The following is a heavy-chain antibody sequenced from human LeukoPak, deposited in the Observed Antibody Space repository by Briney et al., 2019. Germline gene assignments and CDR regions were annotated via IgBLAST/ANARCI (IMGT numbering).Heavy chain of an antibody. J-gene: IGHJ3*02. Sequence: GGSLRLSCAGSGFTFSRLWMSWFRQAPGKGLEWMAIIKQDGSEKYYVDSVKGRFTVSRDNAKKGVYLQMNNLRVDDTAVYYCAGDAGWTFGIWGQGTKVVVSS. CDR3: AGDAGWTFGI. D-gene: IGHD1-14*01. CDR2: IKQDGSEK. CDR1: GFTFSRLW. V-gene: IGHV3-7*01.